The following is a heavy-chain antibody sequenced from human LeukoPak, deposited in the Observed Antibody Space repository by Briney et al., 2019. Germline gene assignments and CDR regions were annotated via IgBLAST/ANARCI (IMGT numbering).Heavy chain of an antibody. J-gene: IGHJ3*02. CDR1: GYTFTGYY. CDR3: ARADWRGYMIVEKAAFDI. D-gene: IGHD3-22*01. CDR2: INPNSGGT. V-gene: IGHV1-2*02. Sequence: ASVTVSCKASGYTFTGYYMHWVRQAPGQGLEWMGWINPNSGGTNYAQKFQGRVTVTRDTSISTAYMELSRLRSDDTAVYYCARADWRGYMIVEKAAFDIWGQGTMVTVSS.